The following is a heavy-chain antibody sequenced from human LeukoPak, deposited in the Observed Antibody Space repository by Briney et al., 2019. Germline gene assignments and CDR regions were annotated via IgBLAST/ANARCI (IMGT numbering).Heavy chain of an antibody. CDR3: PREGNGLNWFDP. D-gene: IGHD2-8*01. J-gene: IGHJ5*02. CDR2: VYYTGST. Sequence: SETLSLTCAVSGYSINSGYYWAWMRPPPGRGLEWIGSVYYTGSTHYNTSLKSRVTVSVDTSKNQFSLKLTYLTAADTAVYFCPREGNGLNWFDPWGQGTLVTVSS. V-gene: IGHV4-38-2*02. CDR1: GYSINSGYY.